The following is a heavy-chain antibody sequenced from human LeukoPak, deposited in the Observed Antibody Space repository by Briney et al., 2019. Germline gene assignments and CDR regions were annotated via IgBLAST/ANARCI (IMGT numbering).Heavy chain of an antibody. V-gene: IGHV3-49*04. CDR1: GFTFDDYA. J-gene: IGHJ4*02. CDR2: IRSKAYGGTT. D-gene: IGHD3-16*02. Sequence: PGGSLRLSCTASGFTFDDYAMSWVRQAQGKGLEWVGFIRSKAYGGTTEYAASVKGRFTISRDDSKSIAYLQMDSLKTEDTAVYYCTRAYDYVWGSYRSPLDYWGQGTLVTVSS. CDR3: TRAYDYVWGSYRSPLDY.